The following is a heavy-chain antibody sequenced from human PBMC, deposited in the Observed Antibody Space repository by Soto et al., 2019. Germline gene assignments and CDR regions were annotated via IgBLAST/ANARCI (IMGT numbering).Heavy chain of an antibody. CDR1: GGSFSGYY. Sequence: PSETLSLTCAVYGGSFSGYYWSWIRQPPGKGLEWIGEINHSGSTNYNPSLKSRVTISVDTSKNQFSLKLSSVTAADTAVYYCARAYYGSVSYRYYYYYGMDVWGQGTTVTGSS. J-gene: IGHJ6*02. V-gene: IGHV4-34*01. CDR2: INHSGST. D-gene: IGHD3-10*01. CDR3: ARAYYGSVSYRYYYYYGMDV.